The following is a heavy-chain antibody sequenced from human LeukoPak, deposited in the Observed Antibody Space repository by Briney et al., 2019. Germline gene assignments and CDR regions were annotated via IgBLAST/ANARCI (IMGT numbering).Heavy chain of an antibody. Sequence: GGSLRLSCAASGFTFSSYRMNWVRQAPGKGLEWVAVISYDGSNKYYADSVKGRFTISRDNSKNTLYLQMNSLRAEDTAVYYCARVGVAVAAHFDFWGQGTLVTVSS. D-gene: IGHD6-19*01. V-gene: IGHV3-30*03. J-gene: IGHJ4*02. CDR2: ISYDGSNK. CDR3: ARVGVAVAAHFDF. CDR1: GFTFSSYR.